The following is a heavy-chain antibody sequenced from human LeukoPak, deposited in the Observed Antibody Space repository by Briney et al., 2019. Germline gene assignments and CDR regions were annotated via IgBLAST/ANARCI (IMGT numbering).Heavy chain of an antibody. CDR3: ARDLSSIAARPADY. D-gene: IGHD6-6*01. V-gene: IGHV1-18*01. Sequence: ASVKVSCKASDYTFTSYGINWVRQAPGKGLEWMGWISVYNGNTNYAQKLQGRVTMTTDTSTSTAYMELRSLRSDDTAVYYCARDLSSIAARPADYWGQGTLVTVSS. CDR1: DYTFTSYG. J-gene: IGHJ4*02. CDR2: ISVYNGNT.